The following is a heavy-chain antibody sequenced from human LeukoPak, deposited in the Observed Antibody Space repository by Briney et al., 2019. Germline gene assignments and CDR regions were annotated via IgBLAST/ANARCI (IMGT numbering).Heavy chain of an antibody. V-gene: IGHV3-48*01. CDR1: GFTFSSHS. Sequence: GGSLRLSCAASGFTFSSHSMNWVRQAPGKGLEWVSYISSGSTIVHYADSVKGRFTISRDDAKNSLYLQMNSLRAEDTAVYYCAKVPRQHDNWFDPWGQGTLVTVSS. J-gene: IGHJ5*02. CDR2: ISSGSTIV. D-gene: IGHD6-13*01. CDR3: AKVPRQHDNWFDP.